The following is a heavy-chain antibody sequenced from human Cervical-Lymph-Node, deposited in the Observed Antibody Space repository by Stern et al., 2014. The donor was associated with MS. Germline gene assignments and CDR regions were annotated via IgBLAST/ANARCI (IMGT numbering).Heavy chain of an antibody. CDR3: ARGDIPVAFDI. Sequence: QVQLQESGPGLVKPSGTLSLTCAVSGGSISSSNWWSWVRQPPGKGLEWVGENYHSGGTNYNPSPTRPVTISVDKSKNHFSLKLSSVTAADTAVYYCARGDIPVAFDIWGQGTVVTVSS. CDR1: GGSISSSNW. J-gene: IGHJ3*02. V-gene: IGHV4-4*02. D-gene: IGHD2-15*01. CDR2: NYHSGGT.